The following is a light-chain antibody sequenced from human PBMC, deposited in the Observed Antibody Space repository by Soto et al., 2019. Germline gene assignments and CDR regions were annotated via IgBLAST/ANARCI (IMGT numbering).Light chain of an antibody. J-gene: IGKJ1*01. CDR1: QSVSSSS. CDR3: QQYGSSPRT. Sequence: EIVLTQSPGTLSLSPGDTATLSCRASQSVSSSSLAWYQQKRGQAPRLLIYGASIRATGIPDRFRGRGSGTDFTLTIRRLEPEDFAVYYCQQYGSSPRTFGQGTKVDIK. CDR2: GAS. V-gene: IGKV3-20*01.